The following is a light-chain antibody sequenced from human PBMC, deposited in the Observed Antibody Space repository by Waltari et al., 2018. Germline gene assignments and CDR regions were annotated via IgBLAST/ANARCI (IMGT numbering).Light chain of an antibody. CDR1: SSDVGGYNY. CDR3: TSYTSSSTLV. V-gene: IGLV2-14*01. J-gene: IGLJ1*01. CDR2: EVS. Sequence: QSALTQPASVSGSPGQSITISCTGTSSDVGGYNYVSWYQQHPDKAPKLMIYEVSSRPSGVSNRFSGSKSGNTASLTIAGRQTEDEADYYCTSYTSSSTLVFGTGTKVTVL.